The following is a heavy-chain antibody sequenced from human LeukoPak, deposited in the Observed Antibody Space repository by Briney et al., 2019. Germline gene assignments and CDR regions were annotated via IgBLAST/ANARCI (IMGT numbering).Heavy chain of an antibody. D-gene: IGHD1-26*01. J-gene: IGHJ4*02. CDR2: IYGSGVSI. Sequence: PGGSLRLSCVASGFTFKNYVMNWVRQAAGKWLEWLATIYGSGVSISYADSVKGRFTISRDNSNNTLYLQMNSLRAEDTAVYYCAKDLGWELPVEAYWGQGILVTVSS. CDR1: GFTFKNYV. V-gene: IGHV3-23*01. CDR3: AKDLGWELPVEAY.